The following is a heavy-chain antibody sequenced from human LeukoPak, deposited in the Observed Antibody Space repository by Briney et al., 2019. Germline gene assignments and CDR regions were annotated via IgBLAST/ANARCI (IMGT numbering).Heavy chain of an antibody. V-gene: IGHV3-30-3*01. D-gene: IGHD1-26*01. CDR2: ISYDGSNK. CDR1: GFTFSSYA. CDR3: ARDLIRDSGSYLGLDY. Sequence: PGRSLRLSCAASGFTFSSYAMHWVRQAPGKGLEWVAVISYDGSNKYYADSVKGRLTISRDNSKNTLYLQMNSLRAEDTAVYYCARDLIRDSGSYLGLDYWGQGTLVTVSS. J-gene: IGHJ4*02.